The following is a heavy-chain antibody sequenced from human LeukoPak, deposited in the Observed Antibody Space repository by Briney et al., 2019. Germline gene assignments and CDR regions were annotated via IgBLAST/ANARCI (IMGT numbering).Heavy chain of an antibody. CDR2: IWYDGTNK. D-gene: IGHD2-2*01. J-gene: IGHJ1*01. CDR3: AREGCRTICPTWGYFHH. V-gene: IGHV3-33*01. Sequence: TWGSLSLTCAASGFTFSSHGIHWVGQAPGRGLEWVAVIWYDGTNKYYEDSVKGRFSISRDDSKNTVYLQMNSLRAEDTAVYYCAREGCRTICPTWGYFHHWAQGPLVTVSS. CDR1: GFTFSSHG.